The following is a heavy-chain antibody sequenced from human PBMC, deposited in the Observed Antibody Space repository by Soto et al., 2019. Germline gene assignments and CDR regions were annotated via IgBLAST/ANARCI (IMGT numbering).Heavy chain of an antibody. J-gene: IGHJ6*02. V-gene: IGHV3-23*01. CDR1: GFTFSSYA. CDR3: AKTDYDILTKYYYYGMDV. CDR2: ISGSGGST. D-gene: IGHD3-9*01. Sequence: GGSLRLSCAASGFTFSSYAMSWVRQAPGKGLEWVSAISGSGGSTYYADSVKGRFTISRDNSKNTLYLQMNSLRAEDTAVYYCAKTDYDILTKYYYYGMDVWGQGTTVTVSS.